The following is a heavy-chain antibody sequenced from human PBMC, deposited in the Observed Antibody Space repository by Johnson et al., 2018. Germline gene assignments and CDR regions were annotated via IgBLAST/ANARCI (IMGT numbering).Heavy chain of an antibody. CDR1: GFTFSSYA. V-gene: IGHV3-30-3*01. CDR3: ARDLGPSYYDDTRNDGFDI. J-gene: IGHJ3*02. Sequence: QVQLVESGGGVVQPGRSLRLSCAASGFTFSSYAMHWVRQAPGKGLEWVAVISYDGSNKYYADSVKGRFTISRDNSKNTLYLQMNSLSAEDTAVYYCARDLGPSYYDDTRNDGFDIWGQGTRVTVSS. D-gene: IGHD3-22*01. CDR2: ISYDGSNK.